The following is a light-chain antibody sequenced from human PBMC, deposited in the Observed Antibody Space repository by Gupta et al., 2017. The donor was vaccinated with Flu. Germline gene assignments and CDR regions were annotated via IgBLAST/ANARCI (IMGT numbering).Light chain of an antibody. V-gene: IGLV1-40*01. CDR3: QSYDSSLSGHVV. CDR1: SSNIGAGYD. J-gene: IGLJ2*01. Sequence: QSVLVQPPSVSGAPGQRVTISCTGTSSNIGAGYDVHWYQHLPGTAPKRLIYGNVNRPSGVPDRFSGTKSGTSASLAISGLQAEDEADYYCQSYDSSLSGHVVFGGGTKLTVL. CDR2: GNV.